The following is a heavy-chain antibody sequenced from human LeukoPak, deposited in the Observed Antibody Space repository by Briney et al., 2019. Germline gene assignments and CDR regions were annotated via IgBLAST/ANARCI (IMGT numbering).Heavy chain of an antibody. CDR3: ARDFWAAAAAFDI. Sequence: SETLSLTCAVYGGSFSGYYWSWIRQPPGKGLEWIGEINHSGSTNYNPSLKSRVTISLDMSKNQFSLKLSSVTAADTAVYYCARDFWAAAAAFDIWGQGTMVTVSS. D-gene: IGHD6-13*01. CDR1: GGSFSGYY. CDR2: INHSGST. V-gene: IGHV4-34*01. J-gene: IGHJ3*02.